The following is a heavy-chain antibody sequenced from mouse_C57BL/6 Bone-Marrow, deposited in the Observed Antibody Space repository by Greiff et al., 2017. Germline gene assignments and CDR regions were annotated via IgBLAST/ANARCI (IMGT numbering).Heavy chain of an antibody. D-gene: IGHD2-1*01. J-gene: IGHJ3*01. CDR3: ERDGNYPAWFAY. Sequence: QVQLQQPGAELVRPGTSVKLSCKASGYTFTSYWMHWVKQRPGQGLEWIGVIAPSDSYTNYNQKFKGKATLTVDTSSSPAYLQLSRLTSEDSAVYYCERDGNYPAWFAYWGQGTLVTVSA. CDR1: GYTFTSYW. V-gene: IGHV1-59*01. CDR2: IAPSDSYT.